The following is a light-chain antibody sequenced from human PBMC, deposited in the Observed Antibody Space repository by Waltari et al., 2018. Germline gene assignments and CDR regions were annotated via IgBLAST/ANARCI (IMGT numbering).Light chain of an antibody. V-gene: IGKV3-20*01. CDR1: QTFSSSY. CDR3: QRYGTSPPLT. Sequence: EVVLTQSPGTLFLSPGERATLPCRASQTFSSSYLAWYQQKPGQAPRLLIYGASTRAAGCPVRFSGSGSGTDFTLTIIRLEPEDVAVYYCQRYGTSPPLTFGGGTRVEIK. CDR2: GAS. J-gene: IGKJ4*01.